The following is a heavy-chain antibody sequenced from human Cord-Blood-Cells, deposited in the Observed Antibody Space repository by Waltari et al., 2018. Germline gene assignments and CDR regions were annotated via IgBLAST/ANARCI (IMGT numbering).Heavy chain of an antibody. J-gene: IGHJ5*02. Sequence: EVQLVESGGGLVQPGGSLRLSCAASGFTFSSYWMSWVRQAPGKGLEWVANIKQDGSEKYYVDSVKGRFTISRDNAKNSLYLQMNSLRAEDTAVYYCARSPRLGYNWFDPWGQGTLVTVSS. CDR2: IKQDGSEK. CDR3: ARSPRLGYNWFDP. D-gene: IGHD1-26*01. V-gene: IGHV3-7*01. CDR1: GFTFSSYW.